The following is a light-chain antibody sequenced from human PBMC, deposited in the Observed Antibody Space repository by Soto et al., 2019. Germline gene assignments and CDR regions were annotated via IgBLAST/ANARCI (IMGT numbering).Light chain of an antibody. J-gene: IGKJ4*01. CDR3: QQYGDSPLT. CDR2: GTS. CDR1: QSVPRSY. Sequence: EIVLTQSPGTLSLSPGERATLSCRASQSVPRSYLAWYQQKPGQAPRLLIYGTSSRATGIPDRFSGSGSGTDFTLTISRLEPEDFAVYYCQQYGDSPLTFGGGTKVDIK. V-gene: IGKV3-20*01.